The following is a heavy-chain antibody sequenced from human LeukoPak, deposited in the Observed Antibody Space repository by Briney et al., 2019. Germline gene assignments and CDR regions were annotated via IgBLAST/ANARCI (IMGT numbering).Heavy chain of an antibody. D-gene: IGHD6-19*01. Sequence: PGGSLRLSCAASGFTFSSYAMSWVRQAPGKGLEWVSAVSGSGGSTYYADSVKGRFTISRDNSKNTLYLQMNSLRAEDTAVYYCARESGSGWYGGAYYYYGMDVWGQGTTVTVSS. J-gene: IGHJ6*02. CDR1: GFTFSSYA. V-gene: IGHV3-23*01. CDR3: ARESGSGWYGGAYYYYGMDV. CDR2: VSGSGGST.